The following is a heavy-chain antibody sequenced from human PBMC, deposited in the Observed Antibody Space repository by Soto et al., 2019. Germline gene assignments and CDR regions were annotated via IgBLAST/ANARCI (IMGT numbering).Heavy chain of an antibody. Sequence: QITLKESGPTLVKPAQTLTLTCTFSGFSLSTSGVGVGWIRQPPGKALEWLALIYWDDDKRYSPSLKSRLTITKDTSKNQVVLTMTNMDPVDTATYYCAHKGYSGYDYTWFDPWGQGTLVTVSS. CDR1: GFSLSTSGVG. D-gene: IGHD5-12*01. J-gene: IGHJ5*02. CDR3: AHKGYSGYDYTWFDP. CDR2: IYWDDDK. V-gene: IGHV2-5*02.